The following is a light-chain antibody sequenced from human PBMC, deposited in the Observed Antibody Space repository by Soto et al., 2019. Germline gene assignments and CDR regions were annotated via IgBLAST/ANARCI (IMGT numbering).Light chain of an antibody. V-gene: IGKV1-9*01. CDR1: QGISSY. CDR3: QQLNTFPGT. CDR2: ASS. J-gene: IGKJ5*01. Sequence: DIQLTQSPSFLSASVGDRVTISCRASQGISSYLAWYQQTPGKAPKLLIYASSTLQSGVPSRFSGSGSGTEFTLTIGSLQPEDFATYYCQQLNTFPGTFGQGTRL.